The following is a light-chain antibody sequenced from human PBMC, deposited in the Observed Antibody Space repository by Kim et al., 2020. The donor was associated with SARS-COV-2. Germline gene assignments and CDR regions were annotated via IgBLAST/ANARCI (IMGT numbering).Light chain of an antibody. CDR3: KSRDSRGNLLV. V-gene: IGLV3-19*01. J-gene: IGLJ2*01. Sequence: SSELTQDYAVSVALGQTVRITCKGDNNRLYYASWYQQKPGQAPTLVIFARNNRPSGIPDRFSGSSSGNTASLIITGVQAEDEADYYCKSRDSRGNLLVFG. CDR1: NNRLYY. CDR2: ARN.